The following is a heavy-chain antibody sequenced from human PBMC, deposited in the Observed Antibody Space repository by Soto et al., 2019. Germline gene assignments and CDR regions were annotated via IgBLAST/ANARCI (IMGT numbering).Heavy chain of an antibody. Sequence: QVQLVQSGAEVKKPGASVKVSCKASGYTFTSYGISWVRQAPGQGLEWMGWISAYNGNTNYGQKLQGRVTMTTDTSTSTAYMALRSLRYDGTAVYYCARDPYSYGMDVWGQGTTVTVSS. CDR1: GYTFTSYG. J-gene: IGHJ6*02. V-gene: IGHV1-18*01. CDR2: ISAYNGNT. CDR3: ARDPYSYGMDV.